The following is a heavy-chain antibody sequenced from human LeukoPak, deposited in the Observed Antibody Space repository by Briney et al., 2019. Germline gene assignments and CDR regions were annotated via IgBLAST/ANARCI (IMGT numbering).Heavy chain of an antibody. Sequence: GGSLRLSCVGSGFTISNYWMHRVRQAPGTGLVWVSRIHPDGSITTYADSVKGRFTIFRDNAKNTLYLQMNSLRAEDTAVYYCAPQQTYSPYNWFDPWGQGTLVTVSS. CDR2: IHPDGSIT. J-gene: IGHJ5*02. V-gene: IGHV3-74*03. D-gene: IGHD5-12*01. CDR1: GFTISNYW. CDR3: APQQTYSPYNWFDP.